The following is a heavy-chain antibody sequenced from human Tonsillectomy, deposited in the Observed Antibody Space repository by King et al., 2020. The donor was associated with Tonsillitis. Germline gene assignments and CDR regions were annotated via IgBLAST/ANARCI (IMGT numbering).Heavy chain of an antibody. V-gene: IGHV3-73*01. CDR2: IRSKVNSYAT. J-gene: IGHJ4*02. Sequence: VQLVESGGGLVQPGGSPKLSCAVSGFTFSGSVMHWVRQTSGSRRGGVGRIRSKVNSYATAYGASVKGRFTISRDDSKSTAYLQMNSLKSEDTAVYYCTTQNDHWGQGTLVTVSS. CDR1: GFTFSGSV. CDR3: TTQNDH.